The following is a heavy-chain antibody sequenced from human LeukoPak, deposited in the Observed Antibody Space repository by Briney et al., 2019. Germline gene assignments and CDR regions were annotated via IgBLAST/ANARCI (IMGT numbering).Heavy chain of an antibody. Sequence: SETLSLTCTVSGGSISSSNYYWGWICQPPGKGLEWIGSIYYSGNTYYNPSLKSRVTISVDTSKNQFSLKLTSVTAADTAVYYCAHFKGGSFDFWGQGTMVTVSS. CDR3: AHFKGGSFDF. D-gene: IGHD1-26*01. V-gene: IGHV4-39*01. CDR2: IYYSGNT. J-gene: IGHJ3*01. CDR1: GGSISSSNYY.